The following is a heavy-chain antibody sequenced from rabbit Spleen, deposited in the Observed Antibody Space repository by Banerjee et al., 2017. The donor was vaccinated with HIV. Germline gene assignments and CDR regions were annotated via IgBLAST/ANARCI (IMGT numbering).Heavy chain of an antibody. V-gene: IGHV1S40*01. CDR3: VRDVSSGWEGFAL. CDR2: IDAGRGGGP. D-gene: IGHD4-1*01. Sequence: QSLEESGGDLVKPGASLTLTCTASGFSFNDRDVMCWVRQAPGKGLEWIACIDAGRGGGPYYASWVNGRFSISSHNAQNRLYLQLNSLTVADTATYFCVRDVSSGWEGFALWGPGTLVTVS. J-gene: IGHJ4*01. CDR1: GFSFNDRDV.